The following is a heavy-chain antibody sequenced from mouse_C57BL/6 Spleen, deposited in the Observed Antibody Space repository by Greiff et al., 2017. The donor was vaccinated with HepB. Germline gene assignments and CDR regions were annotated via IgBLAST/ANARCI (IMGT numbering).Heavy chain of an antibody. V-gene: IGHV1-50*01. CDR1: GYTFTSYW. Sequence: QVQLKQPGAELVKPGASVKLSCKASGYTFTSYWMQWVKQRPGQGLEWIGEIDPSDSYTNYNQKFKGKATLTVDTSSSTAYMQLSSLTSEDSAVYYCARPVFYDYDLYAMDYWGQGTSVTVSS. CDR2: IDPSDSYT. D-gene: IGHD2-4*01. J-gene: IGHJ4*01. CDR3: ARPVFYDYDLYAMDY.